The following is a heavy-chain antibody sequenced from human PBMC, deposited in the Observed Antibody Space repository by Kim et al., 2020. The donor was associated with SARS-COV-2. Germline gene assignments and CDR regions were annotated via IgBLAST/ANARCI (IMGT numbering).Heavy chain of an antibody. CDR2: IYPGDSDT. D-gene: IGHD6-19*01. V-gene: IGHV5-51*01. J-gene: IGHJ6*02. CDR3: ARQLHPPRVAVAGLQSVYYYYGMDV. Sequence: GESLKISCKGSGYSFTSYWIGWVRQMPGKGLEWMGIIYPGDSDTRYSPSFQGQVTISADKSISTAYLQWSSLKASDTAMYYCARQLHPPRVAVAGLQSVYYYYGMDVWGQGTTVTVSS. CDR1: GYSFTSYW.